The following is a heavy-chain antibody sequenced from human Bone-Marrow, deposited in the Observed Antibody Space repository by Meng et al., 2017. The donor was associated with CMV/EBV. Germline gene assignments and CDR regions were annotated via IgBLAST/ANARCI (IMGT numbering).Heavy chain of an antibody. CDR3: ACPRGYYGSGSMDV. CDR2: IYSGGST. Sequence: GESLKISCAASGFTVFSNYMTWVRQAPGKGLEWVSIIYSGGSTYYADSVKGRFTISRDNSKNTLYLQMNSLRAEDTAVYYCACPRGYYGSGSMDVWGQGTTVTVSS. V-gene: IGHV3-53*01. J-gene: IGHJ6*02. CDR1: GFTVFSNY. D-gene: IGHD3-10*01.